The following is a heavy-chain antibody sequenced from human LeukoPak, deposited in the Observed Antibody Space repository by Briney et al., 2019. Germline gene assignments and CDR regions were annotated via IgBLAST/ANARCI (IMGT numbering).Heavy chain of an antibody. CDR1: GFTFSSYE. CDR3: AKAMVRGMTPLDY. CDR2: ISSSGSTI. V-gene: IGHV3-48*03. Sequence: GGSLRLSCAASGFTFSSYEMNWVRQAPGKGLEWVSYISSSGSTIYYADSVKGRFTISRDNAKNSLYLQMNSLRTEDTALYYCAKAMVRGMTPLDYWGQGTLVTVSS. D-gene: IGHD3-10*01. J-gene: IGHJ4*02.